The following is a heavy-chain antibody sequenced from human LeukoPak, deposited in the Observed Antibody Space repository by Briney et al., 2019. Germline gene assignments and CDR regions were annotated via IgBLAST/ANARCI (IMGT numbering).Heavy chain of an antibody. CDR2: ISSSSSTM. Sequence: GGSLRLSRAASGFTVSSNYMSWVRQAPGKGLEWVSYISSSSSTMSYADSVKGRFTISRDNAKNSLYLQMNSLRAEDTAVYYCARDDDFWSGYSIDYWGQGTLVTVSS. D-gene: IGHD3-3*01. CDR1: GFTVSSNY. CDR3: ARDDDFWSGYSIDY. J-gene: IGHJ4*02. V-gene: IGHV3-48*01.